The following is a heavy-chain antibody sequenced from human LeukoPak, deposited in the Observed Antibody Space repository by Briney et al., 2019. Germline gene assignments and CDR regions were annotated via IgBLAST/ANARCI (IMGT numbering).Heavy chain of an antibody. CDR1: GFTFSSYE. V-gene: IGHV3-48*03. Sequence: RPGGSLRLSCAASGFTFSSYEMNWVRQAPGKGLEWVSDISSSGSTIYYADSVRGRFTISRDNAKNSLYLQMNSLRVEDTAVYYCARDLYSGSDYWGHGTLVTVSS. J-gene: IGHJ4*01. D-gene: IGHD1-26*01. CDR3: ARDLYSGSDY. CDR2: ISSSGSTI.